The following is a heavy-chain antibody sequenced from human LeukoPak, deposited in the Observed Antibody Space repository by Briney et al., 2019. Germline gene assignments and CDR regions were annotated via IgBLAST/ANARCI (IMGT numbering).Heavy chain of an antibody. J-gene: IGHJ6*03. D-gene: IGHD6-13*01. CDR3: ARDSQSGQLVLSESYSYMDV. CDR1: GGSISRHY. CDR2: IYTSGST. V-gene: IGHV4-4*07. Sequence: SETLSLTCTVSGGSISRHYWSWIRQPAGKGLGWIGRIYTSGSTNYNPSLKSRVTMSVDTSKNQFSLKLSSVTAADTAVYYCARDSQSGQLVLSESYSYMDVWGKGPRSPSP.